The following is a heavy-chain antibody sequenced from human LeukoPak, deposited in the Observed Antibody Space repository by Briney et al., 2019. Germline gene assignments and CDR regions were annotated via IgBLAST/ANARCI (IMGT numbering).Heavy chain of an antibody. Sequence: PGGSLRLSCAAAGFTFDDYAMHWVRQAPRKGLEWVSGIIWNSGSIGYADSVKGRFTISRDNTKNSLYLQINILRAEDTALYYCAKDGAVTTFIVVVPPRTWGQGTLVTVSS. D-gene: IGHD3-22*01. J-gene: IGHJ4*02. CDR1: GFTFDDYA. CDR2: IIWNSGSI. CDR3: AKDGAVTTFIVVVPPRT. V-gene: IGHV3-9*01.